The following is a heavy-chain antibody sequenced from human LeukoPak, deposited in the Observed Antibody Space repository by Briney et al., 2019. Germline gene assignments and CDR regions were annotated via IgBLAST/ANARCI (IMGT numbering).Heavy chain of an antibody. J-gene: IGHJ4*02. Sequence: GASVKVSCKASGYTFVSYGISWVRQAPGQGLEWMGWISAYNGNTNYAQKLQGRVTMTTDTSTSTAYMELRSLRSDDTAVYYCARDLRLLLRQVGGRRSSSPFDYWGQGTLVTVSS. V-gene: IGHV1-18*01. CDR1: GYTFVSYG. CDR3: ARDLRLLLRQVGGRRSSSPFDY. CDR2: ISAYNGNT. D-gene: IGHD3-22*01.